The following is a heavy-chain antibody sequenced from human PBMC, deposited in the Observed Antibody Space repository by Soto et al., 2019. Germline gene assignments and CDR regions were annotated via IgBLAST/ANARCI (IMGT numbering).Heavy chain of an antibody. D-gene: IGHD5-18*01. CDR2: INPNSGST. CDR1: GYTFTSYG. J-gene: IGHJ3*02. CDR3: ARSGIQLWFFDAFDI. Sequence: ASVKVYCKASGYTFTSYGISWVRQAPGQGLERMGWINPNSGSTNYAQKLQGWVTMTRDTSISTAYMELSRLRSDDTAVYYCARSGIQLWFFDAFDIWGQGTMVTVSS. V-gene: IGHV1-2*04.